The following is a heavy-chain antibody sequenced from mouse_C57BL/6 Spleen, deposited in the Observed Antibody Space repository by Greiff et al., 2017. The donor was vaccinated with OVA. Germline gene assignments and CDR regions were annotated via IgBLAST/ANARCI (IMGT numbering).Heavy chain of an antibody. CDR3: ARGSNSFRGYAMDY. CDR1: GFTFSDYG. D-gene: IGHD2-5*01. CDR2: ISSGSSTI. J-gene: IGHJ4*01. V-gene: IGHV5-17*01. Sequence: EVKVVESGGGLVKPGGSLKLSCAASGFTFSDYGMHWVRQAPEKGLEWVAYISSGSSTIYYADTVKGRFTISRDNAKNTLFLQMTSLRSEDTAMYYCARGSNSFRGYAMDYWGQGTSVTVSS.